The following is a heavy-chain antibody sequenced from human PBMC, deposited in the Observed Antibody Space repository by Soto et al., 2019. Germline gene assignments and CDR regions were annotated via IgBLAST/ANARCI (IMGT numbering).Heavy chain of an antibody. CDR2: INHSGST. V-gene: IGHV4-34*01. Sequence: LSLTCAVYGGSFSGYYWSWIRQPPGKGLEWIGEINHSGSTNDNPSLKSRVTISVDTSTNQFSLKLSSVTAAETAVYYCARGGNYYGSGSYYLFDYWGQGTLVTVSS. CDR1: GGSFSGYY. J-gene: IGHJ4*02. D-gene: IGHD3-10*01. CDR3: ARGGNYYGSGSYYLFDY.